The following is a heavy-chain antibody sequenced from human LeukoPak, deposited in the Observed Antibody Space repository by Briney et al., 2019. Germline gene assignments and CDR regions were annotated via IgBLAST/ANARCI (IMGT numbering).Heavy chain of an antibody. CDR3: ARDPYNGAYSEGYYYYYMDV. D-gene: IGHD1-1*01. J-gene: IGHJ6*03. V-gene: IGHV3-21*01. Sequence: PGGSLRLSCAAPGITFSNYNMNWVRQAPGKGLEWISVITSSSSYTFYADSVKGRVTISRDNAQNSLYLQMNSLRVEDTAIYYCARDPYNGAYSEGYYYYYMDVWGKGTTVTVSS. CDR2: ITSSSSYT. CDR1: GITFSNYN.